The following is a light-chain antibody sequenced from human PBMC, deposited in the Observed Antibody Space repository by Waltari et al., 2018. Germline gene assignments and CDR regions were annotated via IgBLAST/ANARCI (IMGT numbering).Light chain of an antibody. V-gene: IGKV3-20*01. CDR3: QQYGRSPPYT. CDR1: QCVSSSY. CDR2: AAS. Sequence: EIVLTPSPGTLSFSPGERATLSCRASQCVSSSYLAWYQQKPGQAPRLLISAASSRATGIPDRFSGSGSGTDFTLTISRLEPEDCAVYYCQQYGRSPPYTFGQGTKLEIK. J-gene: IGKJ2*01.